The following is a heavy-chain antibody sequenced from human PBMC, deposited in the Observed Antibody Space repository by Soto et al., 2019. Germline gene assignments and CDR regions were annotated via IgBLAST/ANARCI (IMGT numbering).Heavy chain of an antibody. D-gene: IGHD3-22*01. CDR1: GYTFTSYA. V-gene: IGHV1-3*01. CDR2: INAGNGNT. Sequence: ASLKVSCKASGYTFTSYAMHWVRQAPGQRLEWMGWINAGNGNTKYSQKLQGRVTITRDTSTSTAYMELSSLRSEDTAVYYCARCSDEIVVVPRFDPWGQGTLVTVSS. J-gene: IGHJ5*02. CDR3: ARCSDEIVVVPRFDP.